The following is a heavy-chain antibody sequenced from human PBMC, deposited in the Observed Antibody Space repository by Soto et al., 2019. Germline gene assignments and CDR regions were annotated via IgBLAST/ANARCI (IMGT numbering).Heavy chain of an antibody. D-gene: IGHD6-6*01. V-gene: IGHV4-4*07. Sequence: QVQLQESGPGLVKPSETLSLTCTVSGGSISSYYWSWIRQPAGKGLEWIGRIYTSGSTNYNPSLTSRVTMSVETSKNQFSLKLSSVTAADTAVYYCAREELAARLDWFDPWGQGTLVTVSS. CDR3: AREELAARLDWFDP. CDR1: GGSISSYY. J-gene: IGHJ5*02. CDR2: IYTSGST.